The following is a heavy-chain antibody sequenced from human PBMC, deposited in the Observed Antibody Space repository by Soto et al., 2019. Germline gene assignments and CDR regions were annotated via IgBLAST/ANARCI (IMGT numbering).Heavy chain of an antibody. CDR3: ARVSSIAALEFDP. Sequence: VQLVQSGAEVKMPGASVKVSCKASGYTFTGYYMHWVRQAPGQGLEWMGWINPNSGGTNYAQKFQGRVTMTRDTSISTAYMELSRLRSDDTAVYYCARVSSIAALEFDPWGQGTLVTVSS. CDR1: GYTFTGYY. J-gene: IGHJ5*02. V-gene: IGHV1-2*02. D-gene: IGHD6-6*01. CDR2: INPNSGGT.